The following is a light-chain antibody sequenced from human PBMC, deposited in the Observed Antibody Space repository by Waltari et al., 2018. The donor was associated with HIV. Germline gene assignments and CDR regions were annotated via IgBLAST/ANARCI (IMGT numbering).Light chain of an antibody. CDR3: MQALQTPIT. Sequence: IVMTQSPLSLPVTPGEPASISCRPSQSLLHSDGYNYLDWYLQKPGQSPQLLIYLGCKRASGVPDRFSGSGAGTDFILKISRVEAEDVGFYYCMQALQTPITFGQGTRLESK. CDR1: QSLLHSDGYNY. V-gene: IGKV2-28*01. J-gene: IGKJ5*01. CDR2: LGC.